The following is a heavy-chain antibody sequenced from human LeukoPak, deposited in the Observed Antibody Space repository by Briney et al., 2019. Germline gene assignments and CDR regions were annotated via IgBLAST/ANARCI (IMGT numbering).Heavy chain of an antibody. J-gene: IGHJ4*01. D-gene: IGHD6-19*01. CDR1: GGTFSSYA. Sequence: SVKVSCKASGGTFSSYAISWVRQAPGQGLEWMGGIIPIFGTANYAQKFQGRVTITTDESTSTAYMELSSLRSEDTAVYYCAKGIYSSGWSYFDYWGHGTLVTVSS. CDR3: AKGIYSSGWSYFDY. CDR2: IIPIFGTA. V-gene: IGHV1-69*05.